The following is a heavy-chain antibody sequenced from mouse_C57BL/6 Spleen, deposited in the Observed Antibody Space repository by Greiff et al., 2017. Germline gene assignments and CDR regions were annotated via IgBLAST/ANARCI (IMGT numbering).Heavy chain of an antibody. CDR3: ARSPFPSYWYFEV. D-gene: IGHD2-10*02. J-gene: IGHJ1*03. CDR1: GYTFTSYW. CDR2: IDPSDSYT. V-gene: IGHV1-69*01. Sequence: QVQLKQPGAELVMPGASVKLSCKASGYTFTSYWMHWVKQRPGQGLEWIGEIDPSDSYTNYNQKFKGKSTLTVDKSSSTAYMQLSSLPSEDSAVYYCARSPFPSYWYFEVWGTGTTVTVSS.